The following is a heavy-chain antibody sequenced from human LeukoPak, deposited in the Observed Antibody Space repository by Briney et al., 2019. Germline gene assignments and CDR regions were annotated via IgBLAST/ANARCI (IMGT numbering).Heavy chain of an antibody. D-gene: IGHD6-13*01. CDR2: IIPILGIA. Sequence: SVKVSCKASGYTFTSYGISWVRQAPGQGLEWMGRIIPILGIANYAQKFQGRVAITADKSTSTAYMELSSLRSEDTAVYYCARGSSSWEYGMDVWGQGTTVTVSS. CDR1: GYTFTSYG. CDR3: ARGSSSWEYGMDV. J-gene: IGHJ6*02. V-gene: IGHV1-69*04.